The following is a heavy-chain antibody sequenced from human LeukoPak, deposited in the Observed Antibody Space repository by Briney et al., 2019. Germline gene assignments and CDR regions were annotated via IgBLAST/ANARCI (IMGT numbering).Heavy chain of an antibody. J-gene: IGHJ4*02. CDR1: GFTFSSYA. D-gene: IGHD3-9*01. CDR2: ISGSGGST. CDR3: AYPGRYFDWLLPFDY. V-gene: IGHV3-23*01. Sequence: GGSLRLSCAASGFTFSSYAMSWVRQAPGKGLEWVSAISGSGGSTYYADSVKGRFTISRDNSKNTLYLQMNSLRAEDTAVYYCAYPGRYFDWLLPFDYWGQGTLVTVSS.